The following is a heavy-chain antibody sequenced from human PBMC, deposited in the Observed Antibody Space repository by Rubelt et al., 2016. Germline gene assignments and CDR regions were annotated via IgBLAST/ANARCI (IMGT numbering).Heavy chain of an antibody. CDR1: GYTFTSYG. D-gene: IGHD2-15*01. CDR2: ISAYNGNT. Sequence: QVQLVQSGAEVKKPGASVKVSCKASGYTFTSYGISWVRQAPGQGLEWMGWISAYNGNTNYAQKLQGRVTMTPDASTSTAYMGLRSLRADDTAVYYCARDRGGYYLDYWGQGTLVTVSS. J-gene: IGHJ4*02. V-gene: IGHV1-18*01. CDR3: ARDRGGYYLDY.